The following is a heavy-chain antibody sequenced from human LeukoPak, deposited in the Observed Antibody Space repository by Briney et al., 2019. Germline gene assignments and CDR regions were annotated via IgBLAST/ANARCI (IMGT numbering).Heavy chain of an antibody. CDR1: GFTFSSSA. Sequence: PGGSLRLSCAASGFTFSSSAMSWVRQAPGRGLEWVSAISGSGGSSYYADSVKGRFTISRDNSKNTLHLQMNNLRAEDTAVYYCAKGSFDWSLLDFWGQGTLVTVSS. CDR3: AKGSFDWSLLDF. J-gene: IGHJ4*02. V-gene: IGHV3-23*01. CDR2: ISGSGGSS. D-gene: IGHD3-9*01.